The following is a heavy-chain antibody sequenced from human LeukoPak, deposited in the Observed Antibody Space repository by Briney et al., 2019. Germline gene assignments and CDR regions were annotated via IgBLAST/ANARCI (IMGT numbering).Heavy chain of an antibody. CDR1: GFTFDDYA. Sequence: PGGSLRLSCAASGFTFDDYAMHWVRQAPGKGLEWVSGIRWNSGSIGYADSVKGRFTIPRDNAKNSLYLQMNSLRAEDTAVYYCARTIAAAGMIWDYYYMDVWGKGTTVTVSS. D-gene: IGHD6-13*01. CDR2: IRWNSGSI. J-gene: IGHJ6*03. CDR3: ARTIAAAGMIWDYYYMDV. V-gene: IGHV3-9*01.